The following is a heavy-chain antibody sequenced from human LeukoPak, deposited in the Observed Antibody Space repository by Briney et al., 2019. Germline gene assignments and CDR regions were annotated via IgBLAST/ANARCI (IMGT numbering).Heavy chain of an antibody. V-gene: IGHV3-21*04. D-gene: IGHD5-12*01. CDR1: GFTFSSYN. Sequence: GGSLRLSCAASGFTFSSYNMNWVRQAPGKGLEWVSSISSSSSYIYYADSVKGRFTISRDNSKNSLYLQMNSLRTEDTALYYCAKDMSGYSGLDYWGQGTLVTVSS. CDR2: ISSSSSYI. J-gene: IGHJ4*02. CDR3: AKDMSGYSGLDY.